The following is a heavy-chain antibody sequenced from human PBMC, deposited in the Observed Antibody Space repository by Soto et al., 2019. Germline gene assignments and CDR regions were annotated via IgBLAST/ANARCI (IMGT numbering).Heavy chain of an antibody. CDR2: IYPGDSDT. Sequence: GESLKISCKGSGYSFTSYWIGWVRQMPGKGLEWMGIIYPGDSDTRYSPSFQGQVTISADKSISTAYLQWSSLKASDTAMYYCARRASYDSSGYYLYYFDYWGQGTLVTVSS. V-gene: IGHV5-51*01. CDR1: GYSFTSYW. J-gene: IGHJ4*02. D-gene: IGHD3-22*01. CDR3: ARRASYDSSGYYLYYFDY.